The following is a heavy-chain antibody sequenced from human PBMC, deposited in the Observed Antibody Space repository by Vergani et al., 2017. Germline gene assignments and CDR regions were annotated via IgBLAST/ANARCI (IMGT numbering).Heavy chain of an antibody. CDR2: IYYSGST. CDR3: ARRGKGFYYYYGMDV. J-gene: IGHJ6*02. Sequence: QLQLQESGPGLVKPSETLSLTCTVSGGSISSSSYYWGGIRQPPGKGLEWIGSIYYSGSTYYNPSLKSRVTISVDTSKNQFSLKLSSVTAADTSVYYCARRGKGFYYYYGMDVWGQGTTVTVSS. V-gene: IGHV4-39*01. CDR1: GGSISSSSYY.